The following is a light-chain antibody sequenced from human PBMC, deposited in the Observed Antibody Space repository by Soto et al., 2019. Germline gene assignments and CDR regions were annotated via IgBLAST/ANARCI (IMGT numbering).Light chain of an antibody. Sequence: VLTQSPGTLSLSPGERASLSCRASQNVTSTYLAWYQQRPGQPPRLLIYAAFSRATGVPDRFSASGSGTEFTLTITRLEPEDFAVYYCQQYGNSPITFGQGTRLEI. CDR1: QNVTSTY. CDR3: QQYGNSPIT. J-gene: IGKJ5*01. V-gene: IGKV3-20*01. CDR2: AAF.